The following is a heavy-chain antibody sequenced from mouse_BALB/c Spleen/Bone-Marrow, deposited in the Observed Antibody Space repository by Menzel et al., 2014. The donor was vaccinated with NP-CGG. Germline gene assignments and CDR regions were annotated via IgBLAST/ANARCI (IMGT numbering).Heavy chain of an antibody. V-gene: IGHV1-7*01. Sequence: QVQLKESGPELAKPGASVKMSCKASGYSFTSYWMYWIKQRPGQGLEWVGYINPTNGYNEYDQKFKDKATLTADKSSNTAYMQLSILTSEDSAVYYCARSPSLWSAMDYWGQGTSVTVSS. J-gene: IGHJ4*01. CDR3: ARSPSLWSAMDY. CDR1: GYSFTSYW. D-gene: IGHD1-1*02. CDR2: INPTNGYN.